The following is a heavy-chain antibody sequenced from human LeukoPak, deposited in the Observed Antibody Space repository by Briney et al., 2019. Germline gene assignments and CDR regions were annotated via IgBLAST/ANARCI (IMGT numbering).Heavy chain of an antibody. D-gene: IGHD5-18*01. CDR2: INHSGST. CDR3: ARGRGYSYGYLAI. Sequence: PSETLSLTCAVYGGSFSGYYWSWIRQPPGKGLEWIGEINHSGSTNYNPSLKSRVTISVDTSKNQFSLKLSSVTAADTAVYYCARGRGYSYGYLAIWGQGTMVTVSS. J-gene: IGHJ3*02. CDR1: GGSFSGYY. V-gene: IGHV4-34*01.